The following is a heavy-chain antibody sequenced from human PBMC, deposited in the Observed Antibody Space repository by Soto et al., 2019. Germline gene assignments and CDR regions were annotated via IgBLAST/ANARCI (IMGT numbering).Heavy chain of an antibody. J-gene: IGHJ4*02. V-gene: IGHV4-4*02. CDR1: GLSFTSNNL. CDR2: IYRTGST. D-gene: IGHD1-7*01. Sequence: SETLSLTCAVSGLSFTSNNLWTWVRQPPGQGLEWIGEIYRTGSTNYNPSLKSRVTISLDKSENQFSLKVTSLTAADTAVYYCASRDPGTSVDYWGQGTLVTVSS. CDR3: ASRDPGTSVDY.